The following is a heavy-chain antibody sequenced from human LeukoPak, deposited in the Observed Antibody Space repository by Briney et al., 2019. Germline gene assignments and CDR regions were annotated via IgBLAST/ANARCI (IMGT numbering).Heavy chain of an antibody. Sequence: GGSLRLSCADSGSTFSSYAMSWVRQAPGKGLEWVSAISGGGGSTYYADSVKGRFTISRDNSKNTLYLQMNSLRAEDTAVYYCAKTRRTTMVRGAKGWFDPWGQGTLVTVSS. J-gene: IGHJ5*02. CDR3: AKTRRTTMVRGAKGWFDP. CDR1: GSTFSSYA. V-gene: IGHV3-23*01. D-gene: IGHD3-10*01. CDR2: ISGGGGST.